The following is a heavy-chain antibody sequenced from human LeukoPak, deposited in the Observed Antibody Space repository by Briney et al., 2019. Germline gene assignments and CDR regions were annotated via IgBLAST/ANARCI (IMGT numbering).Heavy chain of an antibody. CDR1: GGSISSSAYY. CDR2: IYYTGNT. CDR3: ARRNWNYENWLDP. V-gene: IGHV4-39*01. D-gene: IGHD1-7*01. Sequence: PSETLSLTCTVSGGSISSSAYYWRRIRQPPGKGLEWIGSIYYTGNTYYNPSLKSRVTISVDTSNTQFFLKLTSVAAADTAVYYCARRNWNYENWLDPWGQGTLVTVSS. J-gene: IGHJ5*02.